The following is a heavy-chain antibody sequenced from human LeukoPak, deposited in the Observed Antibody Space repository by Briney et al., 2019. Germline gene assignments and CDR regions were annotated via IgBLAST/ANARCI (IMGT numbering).Heavy chain of an antibody. J-gene: IGHJ4*02. D-gene: IGHD1-26*01. Sequence: GGSLRLSCAASGFTFSSYAMSWVRQAPGKGLEWVSAISGSGGSTYYADSVKGRFTISRDNSKNTLYLQMNSLRAEDTAVYYCAKAASFHSGSLTLFDYWGQGTLVTVSS. CDR3: AKAASFHSGSLTLFDY. V-gene: IGHV3-23*01. CDR1: GFTFSSYA. CDR2: ISGSGGST.